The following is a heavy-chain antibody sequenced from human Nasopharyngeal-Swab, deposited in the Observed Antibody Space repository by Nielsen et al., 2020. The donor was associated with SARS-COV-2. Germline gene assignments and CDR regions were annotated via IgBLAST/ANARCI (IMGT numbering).Heavy chain of an antibody. V-gene: IGHV3-23*01. J-gene: IGHJ2*01. CDR3: AKRLAGYCSGGSCPRGWYFDL. CDR2: ISGSGGST. Sequence: ESLKISCAASGFTFSSYAMSWVRQAPGKGLEWVSAISGSGGSTYYADSVKGRFTISRDNSKNTLYLQMNSLRAEDTAVYYCAKRLAGYCSGGSCPRGWYFDLWGRGTLVTVSS. CDR1: GFTFSSYA. D-gene: IGHD2-15*01.